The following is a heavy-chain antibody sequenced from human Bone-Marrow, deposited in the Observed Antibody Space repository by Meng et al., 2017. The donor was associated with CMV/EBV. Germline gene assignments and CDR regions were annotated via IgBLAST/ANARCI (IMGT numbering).Heavy chain of an antibody. D-gene: IGHD6-13*01. V-gene: IGHV4-59*01. Sequence: SETLSLTCTVSGGSISSYYWSWIRQPPGKGLEWIGYIYYSGSTNYNPSLKSRVTISGDTSKNQFSLRLSPVTAADTAVYYCARDASAAGTDWFDPWGQGTLVTVSS. CDR1: GGSISSYY. CDR3: ARDASAAGTDWFDP. CDR2: IYYSGST. J-gene: IGHJ5*02.